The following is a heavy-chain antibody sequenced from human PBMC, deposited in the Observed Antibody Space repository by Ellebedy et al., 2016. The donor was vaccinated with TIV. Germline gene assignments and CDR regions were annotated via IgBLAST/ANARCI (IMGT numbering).Heavy chain of an antibody. V-gene: IGHV3-74*01. CDR3: ARPYCGGDCYSV. CDR1: GFTFSSYS. CDR2: INSDGSST. Sequence: GESLKISXAASGFTFSSYSMNWVRQAPGKGLVWVSRINSDGSSTSYADSVKGRFTISRDNAKNTLYLQMNSLRAEDTAVYYCARPYCGGDCYSVWGQGTLVTVSS. D-gene: IGHD2-21*02. J-gene: IGHJ4*02.